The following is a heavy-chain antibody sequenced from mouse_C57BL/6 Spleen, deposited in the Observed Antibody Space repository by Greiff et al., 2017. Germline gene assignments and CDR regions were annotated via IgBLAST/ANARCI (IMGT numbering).Heavy chain of an antibody. V-gene: IGHV3-1*01. Sequence: VQLKESGPGMVKPSQSLSLTCTVTGYSITSGYDWHWIRHFPGNKLEWMGYISYSGSTNYNPSLKSRISITHDTSKNHFFLKLNSVTTEDTATYYCASSNYPNWYFDVWGTGTTVTVSS. J-gene: IGHJ1*03. CDR1: GYSITSGYD. D-gene: IGHD2-1*01. CDR3: ASSNYPNWYFDV. CDR2: ISYSGST.